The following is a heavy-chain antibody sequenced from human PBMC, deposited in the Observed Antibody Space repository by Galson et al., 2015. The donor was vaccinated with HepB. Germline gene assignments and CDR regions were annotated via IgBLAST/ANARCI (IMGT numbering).Heavy chain of an antibody. CDR3: ARLVEYSSGSRLFSLDY. CDR1: GYSFTSYW. V-gene: IGHV5-10-1*01. D-gene: IGHD6-19*01. CDR2: IDPSDSYT. J-gene: IGHJ4*02. Sequence: QSGAEVKKPGESLRISCKGSGYSFTSYWISWVRQMPGKGLEWMGRIDPSDSYTNYSPSFQGHVTISADKSISTAYLQWSSLKASDTAMYYCARLVEYSSGSRLFSLDYWGQGTLVTVSS.